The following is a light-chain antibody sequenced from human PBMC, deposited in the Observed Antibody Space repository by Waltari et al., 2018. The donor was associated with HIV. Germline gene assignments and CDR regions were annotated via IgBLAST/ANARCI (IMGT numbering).Light chain of an antibody. CDR2: GNS. Sequence: QSVLTQPPSVSGAPGQRVTLSCTGSSYNIGAGYDVHWYQQLPGTAPKLLIYGNSNRPSGVPDRFSGSKSGTSASLAITGLQAEDEADYYCQSYDSSLSENVFGTGTKVTVL. CDR3: QSYDSSLSENV. V-gene: IGLV1-40*01. J-gene: IGLJ1*01. CDR1: SYNIGAGYD.